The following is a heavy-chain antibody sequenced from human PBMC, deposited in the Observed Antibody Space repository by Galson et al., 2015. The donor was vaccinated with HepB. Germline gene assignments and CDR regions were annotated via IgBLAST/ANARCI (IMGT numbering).Heavy chain of an antibody. D-gene: IGHD6-19*01. Sequence: SVKVSCKASGGTFSSYTISWVRQAPGQGLEWMGRIIPILGIANYAQKFQGRVTITADKSTSTAYMELSSLRSEDTAVYYCARERGIAVAGTESGAFDIWGRGTMVTVSS. J-gene: IGHJ3*02. CDR2: IIPILGIA. CDR3: ARERGIAVAGTESGAFDI. CDR1: GGTFSSYT. V-gene: IGHV1-69*04.